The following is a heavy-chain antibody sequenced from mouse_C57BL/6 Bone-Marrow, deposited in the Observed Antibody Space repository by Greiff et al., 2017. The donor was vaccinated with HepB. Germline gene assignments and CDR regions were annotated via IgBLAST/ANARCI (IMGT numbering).Heavy chain of an antibody. D-gene: IGHD2-1*01. CDR1: GYTFTSYW. V-gene: IGHV1-64*01. J-gene: IGHJ3*01. CDR3: ARGYGNPAY. Sequence: QVQLQQPGAELVKPGASVKLSCKASGYTFTSYWMHWVKQRPGQGLEWIGMIHPNSGSTKYNEKFKSKATLTVDKSSSTAYMQLSSLTSEDSAVSYCARGYGNPAYWGQGTLVTVSA. CDR2: IHPNSGST.